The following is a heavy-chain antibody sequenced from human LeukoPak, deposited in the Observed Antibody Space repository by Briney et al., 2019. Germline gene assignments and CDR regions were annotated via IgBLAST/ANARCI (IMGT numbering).Heavy chain of an antibody. Sequence: GGSLRLSCAASGFDFMHYAMHWVRQAPGKGLEWVAVISYDGTKKYYADSVKGRFTISRDNSKNILYLQMSSLRPDDTAVYYCARRYDSSGYSDYWGQGTLVTVSS. CDR3: ARRYDSSGYSDY. D-gene: IGHD3-22*01. V-gene: IGHV3-30*04. J-gene: IGHJ4*02. CDR2: ISYDGTKK. CDR1: GFDFMHYA.